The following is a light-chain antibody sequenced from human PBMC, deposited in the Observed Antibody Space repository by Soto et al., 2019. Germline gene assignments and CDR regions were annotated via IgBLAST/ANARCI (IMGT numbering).Light chain of an antibody. CDR3: QQYDSSPWT. V-gene: IGKV3-20*01. Sequence: EIVLTQSPATLSLSPGERVTLSCRASQTVRSYYLAWYQQKPGQAPRLLIYGASRRATGIPDRFSGSGSGTDFSLTISGLEPEDFAVYYCQQYDSSPWTFGQGTKVEIK. J-gene: IGKJ1*01. CDR2: GAS. CDR1: QTVRSYY.